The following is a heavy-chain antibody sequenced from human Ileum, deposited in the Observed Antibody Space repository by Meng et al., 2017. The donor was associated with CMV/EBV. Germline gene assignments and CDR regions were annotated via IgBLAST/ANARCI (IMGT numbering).Heavy chain of an antibody. CDR3: AREIPSSSWYYLDY. V-gene: IGHV4-30-4*08. D-gene: IGHD6-13*01. Sequence: QVPLQESGPGLVNPSQTLPLTWTVSGGSISSGDYCWSWIRQPPGKGLEWIGYIYYSGSTYYNPSLKSRVTISVDTSKNQFSLKLSSVTAADTAVYYCAREIPSSSWYYLDYWGQGTLVTVSS. CDR1: GGSISSGDYC. CDR2: IYYSGST. J-gene: IGHJ4*02.